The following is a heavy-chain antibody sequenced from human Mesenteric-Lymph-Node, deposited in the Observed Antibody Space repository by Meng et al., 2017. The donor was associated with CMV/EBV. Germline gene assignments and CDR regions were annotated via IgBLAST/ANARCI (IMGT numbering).Heavy chain of an antibody. CDR3: ARGGWGSSTSWDFDY. Sequence: GGSLRLSCADSVFTVSDNHMNWVRRAPGKGLEWVSYISSSGSTIYYADSVKGRFTISRDNAKNSLYLQMNSLRAEDTALYYCARGGWGSSTSWDFDYWGQGTLVTVSS. V-gene: IGHV3-11*01. CDR2: ISSSGSTI. D-gene: IGHD2-2*01. CDR1: VFTVSDNH. J-gene: IGHJ4*02.